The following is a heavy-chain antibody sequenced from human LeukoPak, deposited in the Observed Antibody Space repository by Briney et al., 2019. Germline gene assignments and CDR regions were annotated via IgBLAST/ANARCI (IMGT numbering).Heavy chain of an antibody. CDR3: AKDLYYGSGSYSSFAY. V-gene: IGHV3-23*01. CDR2: ISGSGGST. Sequence: GGSLRLSCAASGFTFSSYAMSWVRQAPGKGLKWVSGISGSGGSTYYADSVRGRFTISRDNSKNTLYLQMNSLRAEDTAVYHCAKDLYYGSGSYSSFAYWGQGTLVTVSS. CDR1: GFTFSSYA. D-gene: IGHD3-10*01. J-gene: IGHJ4*02.